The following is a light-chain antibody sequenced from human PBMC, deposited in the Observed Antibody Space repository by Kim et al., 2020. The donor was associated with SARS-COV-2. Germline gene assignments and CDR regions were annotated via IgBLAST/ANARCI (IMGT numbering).Light chain of an antibody. V-gene: IGKV1-12*01. Sequence: AAVGDRVTITCRASESIGSWLAWYQQKPGEAPSLLIYSTSNLHSGVPSRFSGSGYGTDFTLTVSSLQPEDSAVYYCQQLNAFPLTFGGGTKVEIK. CDR3: QQLNAFPLT. CDR2: STS. CDR1: ESIGSW. J-gene: IGKJ4*01.